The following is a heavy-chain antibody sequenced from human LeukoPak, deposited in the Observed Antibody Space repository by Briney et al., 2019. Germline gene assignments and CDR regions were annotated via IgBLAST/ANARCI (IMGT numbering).Heavy chain of an antibody. D-gene: IGHD2-15*01. J-gene: IGHJ6*04. V-gene: IGHV3-23*01. Sequence: PGGSLRLSCAASGFTFSGYAMSWVRQAPGKGLEWVSTISVNGGNTYYADSVKGRFTISRDNSKNTLYLQMTSLRAEDTAVYYCASARYCSGGSCSYYYGMDVWGKGTTVTVSS. CDR1: GFTFSGYA. CDR3: ASARYCSGGSCSYYYGMDV. CDR2: ISVNGGNT.